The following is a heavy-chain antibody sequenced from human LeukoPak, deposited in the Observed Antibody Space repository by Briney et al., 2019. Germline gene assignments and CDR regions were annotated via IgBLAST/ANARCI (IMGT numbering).Heavy chain of an antibody. CDR1: GGSISSGSYY. V-gene: IGHV4-61*02. J-gene: IGHJ3*02. Sequence: PSQTLSLTCTVSGGSISSGSYYWSWIRQPAGKGLEWIGRIYTSGSTNYNPSLKSRVTISVDTSKNQFSLKLSSVTAADTAVYYRARSGGNSFLLGAYRKKKDAFDIWGQGTMVTVSS. CDR2: IYTSGST. CDR3: ARSGGNSFLLGAYRKKKDAFDI. D-gene: IGHD4-23*01.